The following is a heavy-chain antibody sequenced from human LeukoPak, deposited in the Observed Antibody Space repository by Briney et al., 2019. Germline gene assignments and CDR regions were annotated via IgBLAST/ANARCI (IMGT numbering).Heavy chain of an antibody. J-gene: IGHJ4*02. CDR1: GFTFSSYS. Sequence: GGSLRLSCAASGFTFSSYSMNWGRQAHGKGREWVSYISSSSKTIYYADSVKGRFTISRDNAKNSLYLQMNSVRDEDSAVYYCARDQGIFDYWGQGTLVTVSS. V-gene: IGHV3-48*02. CDR3: ARDQGIFDY. CDR2: ISSSSKTI.